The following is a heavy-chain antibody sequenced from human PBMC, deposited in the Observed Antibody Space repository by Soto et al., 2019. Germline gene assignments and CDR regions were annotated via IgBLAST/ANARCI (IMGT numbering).Heavy chain of an antibody. CDR3: AKSGSDSSMNFYYHYGMDV. D-gene: IGHD1-26*01. J-gene: IGHJ6*02. CDR2: ISGGGGDT. CDR1: GFTFSNYG. Sequence: GGSLRLSCAASGFTFSNYGMDWVRQAPGKGLEWVSGISGGGGDTYYADSLKGRFTISRDNSENTLYLQMNSLRAEDTAVYYCAKSGSDSSMNFYYHYGMDVWGQGTTVTVSS. V-gene: IGHV3-23*01.